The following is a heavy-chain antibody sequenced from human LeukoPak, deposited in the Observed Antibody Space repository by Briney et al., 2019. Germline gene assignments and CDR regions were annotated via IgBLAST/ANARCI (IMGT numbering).Heavy chain of an antibody. CDR1: GRSISSYY. CDR3: ARVSKRGFDY. V-gene: IGHV4-59*01. J-gene: IGHJ4*02. Sequence: SETLSLTCTVSGRSISSYYWSWIRQPPGKGLEWIGYIYYSGSTNYNPSLKSRVTISVDTSKNQFSLKLSSVTAADTAVYYCARVSKRGFDYWGQGPLVTVSS. CDR2: IYYSGST.